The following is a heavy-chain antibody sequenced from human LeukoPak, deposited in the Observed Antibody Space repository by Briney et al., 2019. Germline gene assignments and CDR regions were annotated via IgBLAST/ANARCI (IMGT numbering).Heavy chain of an antibody. D-gene: IGHD3-22*01. CDR3: ATIDSSGLIDY. Sequence: ASVKVSCKASGGTFSSYAISWVRQAPGQGLEWMGRIIPILGIANYAQEFQGRVTITADKSTSTAYMELSSLRSEDTAVYYCATIDSSGLIDYWGQGTLVTVSS. V-gene: IGHV1-69*04. CDR2: IIPILGIA. CDR1: GGTFSSYA. J-gene: IGHJ4*02.